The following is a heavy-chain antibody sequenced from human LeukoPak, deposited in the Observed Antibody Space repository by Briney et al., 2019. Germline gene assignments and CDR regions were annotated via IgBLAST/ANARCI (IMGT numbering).Heavy chain of an antibody. Sequence: PGGSLRLSCAASRFTFSSYAMNWVRQAPGKGLEWVSAISNSGVSTYYADSVKGRFTISRDNSKNTLYLQVDSRRAEDTAVYYCARMSSTEIYYFYYMDVWGKGTTVTVSS. J-gene: IGHJ6*03. CDR3: ARMSSTEIYYFYYMDV. CDR2: ISNSGVST. CDR1: RFTFSSYA. V-gene: IGHV3-23*01. D-gene: IGHD6-6*01.